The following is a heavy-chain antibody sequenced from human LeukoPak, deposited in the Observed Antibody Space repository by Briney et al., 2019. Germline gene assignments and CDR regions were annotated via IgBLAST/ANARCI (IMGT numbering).Heavy chain of an antibody. CDR3: ARDSDVDYAGGAFDI. V-gene: IGHV4-31*03. CDR1: GGSISSGGYY. J-gene: IGHJ3*02. CDR2: IYYSGST. Sequence: SQTLSLTCTVSGGSISSGGYYWSWIRQHPGKGLEWIGYIYYSGSTYYNPSLKSRVTISVDTSKNQFSLKLSSVTAADTAVYYCARDSDVDYAGGAFDIWGQGTMVTVSS. D-gene: IGHD4-17*01.